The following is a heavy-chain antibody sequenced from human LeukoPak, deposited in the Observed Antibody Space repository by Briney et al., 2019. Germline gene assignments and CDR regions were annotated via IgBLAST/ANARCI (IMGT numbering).Heavy chain of an antibody. CDR1: GFTFDDYA. CDR3: AKDSRAYSSGWSSWFDP. V-gene: IGHV3-43*02. CDR2: ISGDGGST. J-gene: IGHJ5*02. Sequence: GGSLRLSCAASGFTFDDYAMHWVRQAPGKGLEWVSLISGDGGSTYYADSVKGRFTISRDNSKNSLYLQMNSLRTEDTALYYCAKDSRAYSSGWSSWFDPWGQGTLVTVSS. D-gene: IGHD6-19*01.